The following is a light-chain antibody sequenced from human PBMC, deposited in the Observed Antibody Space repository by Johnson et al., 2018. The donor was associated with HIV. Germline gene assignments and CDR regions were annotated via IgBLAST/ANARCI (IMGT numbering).Light chain of an antibody. V-gene: IGLV1-51*02. CDR2: ENN. CDR3: GTLDSSLSAVYV. Sequence: QSVLTQPPSVSAAPGQKVTISCSGSSSNIGNNYVSWYQQLPGTAPKLLIYENNKRPSGIPDRFSGSKSGTSATLGITGLQTGDEADYYCGTLDSSLSAVYVFGTGTKVTVL. J-gene: IGLJ1*01. CDR1: SSNIGNNY.